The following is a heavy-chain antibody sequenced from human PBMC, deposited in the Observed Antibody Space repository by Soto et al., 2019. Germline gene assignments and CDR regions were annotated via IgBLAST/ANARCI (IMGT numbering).Heavy chain of an antibody. Sequence: PGGSLRLSCAASGFTFSSYSMNWVRQAPGKGLEWVPYISSSSSTIYYADSVKGRFTISRDNAKNSLYLQMNSLSGEDTAVYYCAKGLGDITGTDYYYYGTDVWGQGTTVTVSS. V-gene: IGHV3-48*01. CDR3: AKGLGDITGTDYYYYGTDV. J-gene: IGHJ6*02. D-gene: IGHD1-20*01. CDR2: ISSSSSTI. CDR1: GFTFSSYS.